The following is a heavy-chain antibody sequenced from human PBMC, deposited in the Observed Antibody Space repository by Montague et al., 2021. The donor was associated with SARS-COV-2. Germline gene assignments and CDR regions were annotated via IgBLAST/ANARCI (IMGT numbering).Heavy chain of an antibody. CDR1: AGSITEYS. J-gene: IGHJ5*01. CDR2: VFKGGGT. V-gene: IGHV4-59*08. CDR3: PSRASSFDNWFDF. D-gene: IGHD3-10*01. Sequence: SETLSLTCTVSAGSITEYSWPWIRQPPGKSLEWIAYVFKGGGTSSNPSLKSRVTMAEDTSKSHFSLKLTSVTAADTAVYYLPSRASSFDNWFDFWGQGALVTVSS.